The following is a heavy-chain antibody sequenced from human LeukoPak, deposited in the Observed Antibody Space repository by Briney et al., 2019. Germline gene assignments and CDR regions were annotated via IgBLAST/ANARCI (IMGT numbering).Heavy chain of an antibody. Sequence: GGSLRLSCAASGFTFSSYIMNWVRQAPGRGLEWVSSISSSSSYIYYADSVKGRFTISRDNAKNSLYLQMDSLRAEDTAVYYCATPTGTPPDDAFDIWGQGTMVTVSS. J-gene: IGHJ3*02. V-gene: IGHV3-21*01. CDR1: GFTFSSYI. CDR2: ISSSSSYI. CDR3: ATPTGTPPDDAFDI. D-gene: IGHD1-1*01.